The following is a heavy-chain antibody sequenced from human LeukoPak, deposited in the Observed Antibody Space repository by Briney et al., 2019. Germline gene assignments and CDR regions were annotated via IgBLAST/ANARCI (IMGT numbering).Heavy chain of an antibody. J-gene: IGHJ6*02. CDR2: ISYHGSNK. Sequence: GGSLRLSCAASGFTFSSYGMHWVRQAPGRGLEWVAVISYHGSNKYYADSVKGRFTISRDNSKNTLYLQMNSLRAEDTAVYYCAKDHTVVTATPIFYGMDVRGQGTTVTVSS. CDR1: GFTFSSYG. V-gene: IGHV3-30*18. CDR3: AKDHTVVTATPIFYGMDV. D-gene: IGHD2-21*02.